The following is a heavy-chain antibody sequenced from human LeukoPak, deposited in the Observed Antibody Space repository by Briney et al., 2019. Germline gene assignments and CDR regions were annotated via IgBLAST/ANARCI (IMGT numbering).Heavy chain of an antibody. D-gene: IGHD3-3*01. CDR1: GFTFDDYA. CDR2: ISGDGGST. Sequence: PGGSLRLSCAASGFTFDDYAMHWVRQAPGKGLEWVSLISGDGGSTYYADSVKGRFTISRDNSKNSLYLQMNSLRPEDTALYYCAKDSNDFVYYFDYWGQGTLVTVSS. CDR3: AKDSNDFVYYFDY. V-gene: IGHV3-43*02. J-gene: IGHJ4*02.